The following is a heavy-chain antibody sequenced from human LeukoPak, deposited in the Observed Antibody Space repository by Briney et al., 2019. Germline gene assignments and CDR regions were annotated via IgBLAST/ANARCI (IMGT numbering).Heavy chain of an antibody. Sequence: GGSLRLSCAASGFTFSSYAMTWVRQAPGKGLEWVSGISGSAGSTYYADSVKGRFTISRDNSKNTLYLQVSSLRAEDTAVYYCAKTIVPTRNYDYYYGMDVWGQGTTVTVSS. CDR2: ISGSAGST. V-gene: IGHV3-23*01. J-gene: IGHJ6*02. CDR3: AKTIVPTRNYDYYYGMDV. D-gene: IGHD1-14*01. CDR1: GFTFSSYA.